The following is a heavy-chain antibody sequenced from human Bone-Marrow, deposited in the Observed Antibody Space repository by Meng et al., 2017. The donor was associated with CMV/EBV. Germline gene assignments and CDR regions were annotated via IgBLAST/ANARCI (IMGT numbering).Heavy chain of an antibody. Sequence: GESLKISCAASGFTFSSYWMSWVRQAPGKGLEWVANIKQDGSEKYYVDSVKGRFTISRDNAKNSLYLQMNSLRAEDTAVYYCARLAAQDYYYYYGMDVWGQGTTVTGSS. CDR2: IKQDGSEK. CDR1: GFTFSSYW. D-gene: IGHD6-6*01. J-gene: IGHJ6*02. CDR3: ARLAAQDYYYYYGMDV. V-gene: IGHV3-7*01.